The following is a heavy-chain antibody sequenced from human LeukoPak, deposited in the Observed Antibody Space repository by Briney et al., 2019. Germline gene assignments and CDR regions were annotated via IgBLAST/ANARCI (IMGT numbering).Heavy chain of an antibody. D-gene: IGHD3-22*01. CDR1: GYTLTELS. Sequence: ASVKVSCKVSGYTLTELSMHWVRQAPGKGLEWMGGFDPEDGETIYAQKFQGRVTMTEDTSTDTAYMELSSLRSEDTAVYYCATALVNYDSSGYYTGWGQGTLVPVSS. CDR2: FDPEDGET. J-gene: IGHJ4*02. V-gene: IGHV1-24*01. CDR3: ATALVNYDSSGYYTG.